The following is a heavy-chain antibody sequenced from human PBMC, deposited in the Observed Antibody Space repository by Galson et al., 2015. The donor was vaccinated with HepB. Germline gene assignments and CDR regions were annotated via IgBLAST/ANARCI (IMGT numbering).Heavy chain of an antibody. CDR3: TKDFWVLGATTSPYFDS. V-gene: IGHV3-23*01. D-gene: IGHD1-26*01. Sequence: SLRLSCAASGFTFSTYAMTWVRQAPGKGLEWVSIISGSGHRTFYADSVKGRFTISRDNYKNTLYLQMNSLRAEDSAVFYCTKDFWVLGATTSPYFDSWGQGTLVTVSS. CDR2: ISGSGHRT. J-gene: IGHJ4*02. CDR1: GFTFSTYA.